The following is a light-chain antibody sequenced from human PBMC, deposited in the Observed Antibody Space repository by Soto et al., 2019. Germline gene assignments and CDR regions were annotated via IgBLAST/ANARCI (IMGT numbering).Light chain of an antibody. CDR2: DNN. V-gene: IGLV1-51*01. Sequence: QSVLTQPPSVSAAPGQKVTVSCSGSTSNIESNSVSWYQHLPGTAPKVVIYDNNNRPSAIPDRFSGSKSGTSATLGIAGLQTGDEADYYCGAWDSSLNVFLFGGGTKVTVL. J-gene: IGLJ3*02. CDR1: TSNIESNS. CDR3: GAWDSSLNVFL.